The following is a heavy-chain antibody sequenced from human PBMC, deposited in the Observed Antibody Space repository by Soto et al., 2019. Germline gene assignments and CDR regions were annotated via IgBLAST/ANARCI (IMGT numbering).Heavy chain of an antibody. CDR1: GYSFTSYW. J-gene: IGHJ6*02. D-gene: IGHD2-15*01. Sequence: EVQLVQSGAEVKKPGESLKISCKGSGYSFTSYWIGWVRQMPGKGLEWMGIIYPGDSDTRYSPSFQGQVTISADKSINXAXXQWSSLKASDTAMYYCARHGYYCSRGSCYSHGMDVWGQGTTVTVSS. CDR3: ARHGYYCSRGSCYSHGMDV. CDR2: IYPGDSDT. V-gene: IGHV5-51*01.